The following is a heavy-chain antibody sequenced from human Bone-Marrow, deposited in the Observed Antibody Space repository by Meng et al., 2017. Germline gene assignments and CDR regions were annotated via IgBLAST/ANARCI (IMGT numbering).Heavy chain of an antibody. CDR2: INHSGST. CDR1: GGSFSGYY. D-gene: IGHD6-19*01. J-gene: IGHJ4*02. CDR3: ARSRVGSGWYEDY. V-gene: IGHV4-34*01. Sequence: QVELQQGGGGLLKPSETLSLTCAVYGGSFSGYYWSWIRQPPGKGLEWIGEINHSGSTNYNPSLKSRVTISVDTSKNQFSLKLSSVTAADTAVYYCARSRVGSGWYEDYWGQGTLVTVSS.